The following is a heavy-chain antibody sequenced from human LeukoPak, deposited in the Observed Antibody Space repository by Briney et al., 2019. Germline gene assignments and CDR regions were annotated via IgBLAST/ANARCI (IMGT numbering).Heavy chain of an antibody. D-gene: IGHD5-12*01. V-gene: IGHV4-59*01. CDR3: ARGSGGYDHPFDY. Sequence: SETLSLTCTVSGGSISSYYWSWIRQPPGKGLEWIGYIYYSGSTNYNPSLKSRVTISVDTSKNQFSLKLSSVTAADTAVYYCARGSGGYDHPFDYWGQGTLVTVSS. J-gene: IGHJ4*02. CDR1: GGSISSYY. CDR2: IYYSGST.